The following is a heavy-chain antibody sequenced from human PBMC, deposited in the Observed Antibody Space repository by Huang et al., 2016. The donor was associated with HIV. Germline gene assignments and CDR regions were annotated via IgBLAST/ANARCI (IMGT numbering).Heavy chain of an antibody. Sequence: QVQLVQSGAEVKKPGSSVKVSCKASGGTFSSNAISWVRQAPGQGLEWMGGIIAMYATTNDAQKFQGRVNIIAHESTSTAYMELSSLTSEDTAVYYCALTLGYFYAMDVWGQGTTVTVSS. V-gene: IGHV1-69*01. J-gene: IGHJ6*02. CDR1: GGTFSSNA. CDR2: IIAMYATT. CDR3: ALTLGYFYAMDV. D-gene: IGHD2-2*01.